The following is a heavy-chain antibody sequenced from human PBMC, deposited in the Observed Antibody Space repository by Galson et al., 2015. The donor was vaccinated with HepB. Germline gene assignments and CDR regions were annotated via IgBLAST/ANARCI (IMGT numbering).Heavy chain of an antibody. D-gene: IGHD2-21*02. CDR1: GYTFTSYA. Sequence: SVKVSCKASGYTFTSYAMHWVRQAPGQRLEWMGWINAGNGNTKYSQKFQGRVTMTTDTSTSTAYMELRSLRSDDTAVYYCARDHDRLYCGGDCYGDGHDYWGQGTLVTVSS. CDR2: INAGNGNT. V-gene: IGHV1-3*01. CDR3: ARDHDRLYCGGDCYGDGHDY. J-gene: IGHJ4*02.